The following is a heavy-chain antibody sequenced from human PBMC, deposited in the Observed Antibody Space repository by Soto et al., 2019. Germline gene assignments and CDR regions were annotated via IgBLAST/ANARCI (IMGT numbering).Heavy chain of an antibody. D-gene: IGHD2-15*01. CDR1: GDSVSSSSVA. Sequence: SQTLSLTCVISGDSVSSSSVAWNWVRQSSSRGLEWLGRTYYRSRWYSDFAVSVRGRIVINADTSKNQFSLQLNSVTPEDTAVYFCARSEEDSDYYYGLDVWGQGTTVTVSS. J-gene: IGHJ6*02. CDR3: ARSEEDSDYYYGLDV. V-gene: IGHV6-1*01. CDR2: TYYRSRWYS.